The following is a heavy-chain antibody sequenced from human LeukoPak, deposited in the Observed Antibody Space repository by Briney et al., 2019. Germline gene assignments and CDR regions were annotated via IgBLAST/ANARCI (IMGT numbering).Heavy chain of an antibody. V-gene: IGHV1-69*13. CDR2: IIPIFGTA. CDR3: ARFTVYYFDY. Sequence: ASVKASCKASGYSFTSNYIHWVRQAPGQGLEWMGGIIPIFGTANYAQKFQGRVTITADESTSTAYMELSSLRSEDTAVYYCARFTVYYFDYWGQGTLVTVSS. D-gene: IGHD2-8*02. CDR1: GYSFTSNY. J-gene: IGHJ4*02.